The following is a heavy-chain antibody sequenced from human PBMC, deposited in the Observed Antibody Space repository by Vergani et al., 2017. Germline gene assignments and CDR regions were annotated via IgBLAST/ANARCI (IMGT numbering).Heavy chain of an antibody. Sequence: EVQLVESGGGLVQPGRSLRLSCAASGFTFDDYAMYWIRQAPGKGPEWVSGISWNSGSIGYADSVKGRFTISRDNAKNSLYLQMNSLRAEDMALYYCAKDGGYDPYYYYGMDVWGQGTTVTVSS. J-gene: IGHJ6*02. CDR2: ISWNSGSI. V-gene: IGHV3-9*03. D-gene: IGHD5-12*01. CDR1: GFTFDDYA. CDR3: AKDGGYDPYYYYGMDV.